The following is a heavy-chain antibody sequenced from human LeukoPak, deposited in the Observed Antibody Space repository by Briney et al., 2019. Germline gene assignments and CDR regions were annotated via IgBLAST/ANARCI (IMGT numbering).Heavy chain of an antibody. D-gene: IGHD4-11*01. CDR1: GFMFRNYG. V-gene: IGHV3-33*06. J-gene: IGHJ5*02. Sequence: GGSLRLSCTASGFMFRNYGMHWVRQAPGKGLEWVAVIWYNGNEKYYTGSVEGRFTISRDNSKNTLYLQMNSLRAEDTAVYHCAKTLDYSNYDWFDPWGQGTLVTVSS. CDR2: IWYNGNEK. CDR3: AKTLDYSNYDWFDP.